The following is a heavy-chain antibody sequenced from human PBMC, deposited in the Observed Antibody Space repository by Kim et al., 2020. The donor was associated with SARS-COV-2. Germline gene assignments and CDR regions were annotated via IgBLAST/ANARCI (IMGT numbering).Heavy chain of an antibody. Sequence: GGSLRLSCAASGYNFGDYALSWVRQAPGKGLEWVSGISYGGSTEYYADSVKGRFTISTDRTLRTAYLQMNNVRAEDMAIYYCARDRDGSGWVWYFEYWGQGTQVTVAS. CDR2: ISYGGSTE. CDR1: GYNFGDYA. V-gene: IGHV3-23*01. J-gene: IGHJ4*02. CDR3: ARDRDGSGWVWYFEY. D-gene: IGHD6-19*01.